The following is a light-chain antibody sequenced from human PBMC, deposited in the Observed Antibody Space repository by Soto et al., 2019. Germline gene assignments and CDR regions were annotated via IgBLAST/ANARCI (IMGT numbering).Light chain of an antibody. CDR1: QSVTSGY. J-gene: IGKJ5*01. Sequence: EIVLTQSPGTLSLSPGERATPSCRASQSVTSGYLAWYQQQPNQAPRLLIYGASYRATGIPDRFSGGGSGTDFTLTISRLEPEDFAVYYCQHYSSSPPAITFGQGTRLEIK. V-gene: IGKV3-20*01. CDR2: GAS. CDR3: QHYSSSPPAIT.